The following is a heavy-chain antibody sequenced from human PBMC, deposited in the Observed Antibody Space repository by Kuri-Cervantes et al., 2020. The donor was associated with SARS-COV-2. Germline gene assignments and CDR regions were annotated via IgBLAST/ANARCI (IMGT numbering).Heavy chain of an antibody. V-gene: IGHV1-69*05. J-gene: IGHJ3*02. CDR1: GGTFSSYA. CDR3: ARVHNWNYEGYAFDI. CDR2: IIPIFGTA. Sequence: SVKVSCKASGGTFSSYAISWVRQAPGQGLEWMGGIIPIFGTANYAQKFQGRVTITTDESTRTAYMELSSLRSEDTAVYYCARVHNWNYEGYAFDIWGQGTMVTVSS. D-gene: IGHD1-7*01.